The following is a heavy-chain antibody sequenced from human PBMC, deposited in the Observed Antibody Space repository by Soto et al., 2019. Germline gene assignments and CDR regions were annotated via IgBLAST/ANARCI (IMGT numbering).Heavy chain of an antibody. J-gene: IGHJ5*02. Sequence: QVQLVQSGAEVKKPGSSVKVSCKASGGTFSSYAISWVRQAPGQGLEWMGGIIPIFGTANYAQKFQGRVTIAADESTSTAYMERSSLRSEDTAVYYCAREAMEYYYDSSGWFDPWGQGTLVTVSS. CDR3: AREAMEYYYDSSGWFDP. CDR2: IIPIFGTA. CDR1: GGTFSSYA. V-gene: IGHV1-69*01. D-gene: IGHD3-22*01.